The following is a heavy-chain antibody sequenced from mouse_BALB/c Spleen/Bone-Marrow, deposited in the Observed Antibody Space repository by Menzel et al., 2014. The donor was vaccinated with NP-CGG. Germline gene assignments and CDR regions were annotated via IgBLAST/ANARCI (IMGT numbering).Heavy chain of an antibody. CDR1: GYAFSSYW. CDR3: ANVTTGFAY. J-gene: IGHJ3*01. V-gene: IGHV1-80*01. Sequence: VKLVESGAELVRPGSSVKVSCKASGYAFSSYWMTWVKQRPGQGLEWIGQIYPGDGETNYNGKFKGKATLTADKSSSTAYMQLSGLTSEDAAVYFCANVTTGFAYWGQGTLVTVST. CDR2: IYPGDGET. D-gene: IGHD2-12*01.